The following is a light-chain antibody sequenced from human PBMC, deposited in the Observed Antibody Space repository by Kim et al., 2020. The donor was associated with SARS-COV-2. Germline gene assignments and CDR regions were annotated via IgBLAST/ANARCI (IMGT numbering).Light chain of an antibody. J-gene: IGLJ1*01. CDR3: GTWDSSLSAFYV. V-gene: IGLV1-51*01. CDR1: SSNIRNNY. Sequence: QKGTISCSGSSSNIRNNYVSWYQQLPGTAPKLLIYDNNKRPSGIPDRFSGSKSGTSATLGITGLQTGDEADYYCGTWDSSLSAFYVFGTGTKVTVL. CDR2: DNN.